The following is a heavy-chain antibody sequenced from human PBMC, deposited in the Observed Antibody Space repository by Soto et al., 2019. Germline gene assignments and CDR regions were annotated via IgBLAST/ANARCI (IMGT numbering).Heavy chain of an antibody. CDR3: ARDLATSNHSSRDYYYYGMDV. CDR2: ISSSSSYI. Sequence: GGSLRLSCAASGFTFSSYSMNWVRQAPGKGLEWVSSISSSSSYIYYADSVKGRFTISRDNAKNSLYLQMNSLRAEDTAVYYCARDLATSNHSSRDYYYYGMDVWGQGTTVTVSS. V-gene: IGHV3-21*01. D-gene: IGHD6-13*01. J-gene: IGHJ6*02. CDR1: GFTFSSYS.